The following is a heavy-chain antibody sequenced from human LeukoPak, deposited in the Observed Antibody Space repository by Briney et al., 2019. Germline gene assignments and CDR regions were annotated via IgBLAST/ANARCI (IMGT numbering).Heavy chain of an antibody. D-gene: IGHD2-2*01. Sequence: PSETLSLTCAVYGGSFSGYYWSWIRQPPGKGLEWIGEINHSGSTNYNPSLKSRVTISVDTSKNQFSLKLSSVTAADTAVYYCARPRPRSKRASYFDCWGQGTLVTVSS. J-gene: IGHJ4*02. V-gene: IGHV4-34*01. CDR3: ARPRPRSKRASYFDC. CDR1: GGSFSGYY. CDR2: INHSGST.